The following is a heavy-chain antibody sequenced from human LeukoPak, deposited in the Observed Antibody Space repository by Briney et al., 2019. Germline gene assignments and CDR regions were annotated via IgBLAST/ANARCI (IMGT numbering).Heavy chain of an antibody. D-gene: IGHD1-26*01. J-gene: IGHJ4*02. V-gene: IGHV3-30*18. Sequence: PGGSLRLSCAASGFTFSIYGMHWVRQAPGKGLEWVAVISYDGSNKYYADSVKGRFTISRDNSKNTLYLQMNSLRAEDTAVYYCAKGSQWELFDYWGQGTLVTVSS. CDR3: AKGSQWELFDY. CDR1: GFTFSIYG. CDR2: ISYDGSNK.